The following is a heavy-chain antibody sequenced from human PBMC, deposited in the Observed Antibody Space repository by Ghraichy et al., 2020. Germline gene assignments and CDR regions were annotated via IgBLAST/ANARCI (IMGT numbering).Heavy chain of an antibody. CDR2: ITSSSRTK. J-gene: IGHJ5*02. CDR1: GFTLSSYS. CDR3: VREGQELGKSGFDL. Sequence: GESLNISCVASGFTLSSYSLNWVRQAPGKGLEWVSYITSSSRTKSYADSVKGRFTISRDNAKNSLYLQVNTLRAEDTAVYYSVREGQELGKSGFDLWGQGTPVTVSS. V-gene: IGHV3-48*01. D-gene: IGHD1-7*01.